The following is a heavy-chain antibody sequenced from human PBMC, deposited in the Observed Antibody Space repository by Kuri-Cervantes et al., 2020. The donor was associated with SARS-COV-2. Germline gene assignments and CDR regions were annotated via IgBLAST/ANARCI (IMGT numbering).Heavy chain of an antibody. CDR2: INPNSGDT. CDR3: ATSGTSTDHYFDY. CDR1: GYTFNTYG. J-gene: IGHJ4*02. D-gene: IGHD1-14*01. V-gene: IGHV1-2*04. Sequence: ASVKVSCKASGYTFNTYGISWVRQTPGQGLEWMGWINPNSGDTNYAQNFQGWVTMTRDTSISTAYMELSRLRSDDTAVYYCATSGTSTDHYFDYWGQGTLVTVSS.